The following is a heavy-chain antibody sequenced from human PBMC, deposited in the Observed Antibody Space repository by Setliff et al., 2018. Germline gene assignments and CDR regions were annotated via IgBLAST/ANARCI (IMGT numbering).Heavy chain of an antibody. CDR3: ARDVFPYHYEGAFDI. J-gene: IGHJ3*02. CDR2: IRYDGSNK. D-gene: IGHD3-22*01. V-gene: IGHV3-30*02. Sequence: PGGSLRLSCAASGFTFSSYGMHWVRQAPGKGLEWVAFIRYDGSNKYYADSVKGRFTISRDNSKNTLYLQMSSLRAEDTAVYYCARDVFPYHYEGAFDIWGQGTMVTVSS. CDR1: GFTFSSYG.